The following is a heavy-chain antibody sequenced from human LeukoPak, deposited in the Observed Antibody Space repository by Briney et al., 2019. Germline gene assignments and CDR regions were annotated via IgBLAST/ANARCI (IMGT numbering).Heavy chain of an antibody. J-gene: IGHJ3*02. CDR3: AREGGDTDAFDI. Sequence: GGSLRLSCAASGFTFRSYAIHWVRQSPGKGLEYVAAISTNGGSTYYANSVRGRFTTARDKSKNTLYLQMGSMRAEDMAVYYCAREGGDTDAFDIWGQGTMVTVSS. D-gene: IGHD2-21*02. V-gene: IGHV3-64*01. CDR1: GFTFRSYA. CDR2: ISTNGGST.